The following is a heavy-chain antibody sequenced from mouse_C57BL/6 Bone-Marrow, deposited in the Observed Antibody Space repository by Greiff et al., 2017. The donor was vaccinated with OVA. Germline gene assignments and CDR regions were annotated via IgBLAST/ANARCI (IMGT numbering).Heavy chain of an antibody. CDR1: GYTFTSYW. CDR3: ARGVYYGNYYFDY. J-gene: IGHJ2*01. Sequence: QVQLQQPGAELVKPGASVKLSCKASGYTFTSYWMHWVKQRPGRGLEWIGRIDPNSGGTTYNEKFKSKATLTVDKPSSTAYMQQSSLTYEDSAVYYCARGVYYGNYYFDYCGRGTALTVSS. D-gene: IGHD2-1*01. CDR2: IDPNSGGT. V-gene: IGHV1-72*01.